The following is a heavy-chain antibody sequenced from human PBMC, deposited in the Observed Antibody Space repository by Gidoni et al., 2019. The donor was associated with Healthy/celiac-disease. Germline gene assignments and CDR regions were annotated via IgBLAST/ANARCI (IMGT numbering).Heavy chain of an antibody. D-gene: IGHD3-3*01. J-gene: IGHJ6*02. V-gene: IGHV4-34*01. CDR2: INHSGST. CDR1: GGSFSGYY. Sequence: QVQLQQWGAGLLKPSETLSLTCAVYGGSFSGYYWSWIRQPPGKGLEWIGEINHSGSTNYNPSLKSRVTISVDTSKNQFSLKLSSVTAADTAVYYCARLGVVIIRHTPYYGMDVWGQGTTVTVSS. CDR3: ARLGVVIIRHTPYYGMDV.